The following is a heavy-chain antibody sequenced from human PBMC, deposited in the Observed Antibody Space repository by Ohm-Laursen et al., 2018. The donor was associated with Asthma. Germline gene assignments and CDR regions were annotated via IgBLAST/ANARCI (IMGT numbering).Heavy chain of an antibody. CDR2: ISYDGSNK. J-gene: IGHJ4*02. CDR1: GFTFSSYG. Sequence: SLRLSCAASGFTFSSYGMHWVRQAPGKGLEWVAVISYDGSNKYYADSVKGRFTISRDNSKNTLYLQMNSLRAEDTAVYYCARDMQAPRFDYWGQGTLVTVSS. V-gene: IGHV3-30*03. D-gene: IGHD2-2*01. CDR3: ARDMQAPRFDY.